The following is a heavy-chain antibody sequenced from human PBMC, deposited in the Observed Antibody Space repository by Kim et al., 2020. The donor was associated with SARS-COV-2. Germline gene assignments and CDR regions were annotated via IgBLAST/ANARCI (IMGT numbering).Heavy chain of an antibody. J-gene: IGHJ4*02. V-gene: IGHV3-30*02. CDR2: MWYDGSRE. CDR1: GFTFSSYG. D-gene: IGHD6-13*01. Sequence: GGSLRLSCVASGFTFSSYGMHWVRQAPGKGLEWVAVMWYDGSREHYADSVKGRFTFSRDNSKNTLYLQMNSLRGEDTAVYYCATEKQQLAFDYWGQGFLV. CDR3: ATEKQQLAFDY.